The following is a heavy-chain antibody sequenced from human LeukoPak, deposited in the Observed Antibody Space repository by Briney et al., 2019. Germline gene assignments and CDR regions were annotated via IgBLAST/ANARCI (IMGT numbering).Heavy chain of an antibody. CDR1: AFTFSSYW. Sequence: GGSLRLSCAASAFTFSSYWMHWVRQTPGKGLVWVSRINGDGSSTVSADSVKGRFTISRDNAMNTLYLQMNSLRAEDTAVYYCARDLRSPSDTNIAIDYWGQGTLVTVSS. V-gene: IGHV3-74*01. J-gene: IGHJ4*02. CDR2: INGDGSST. CDR3: ARDLRSPSDTNIAIDY.